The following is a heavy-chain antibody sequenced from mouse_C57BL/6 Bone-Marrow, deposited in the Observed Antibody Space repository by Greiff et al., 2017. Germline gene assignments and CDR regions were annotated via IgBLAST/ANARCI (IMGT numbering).Heavy chain of an antibody. CDR2: IYPRDGST. CDR1: GYTFTSYD. Sequence: QVQLQQSGPELVKPGASVKLSCKASGYTFTSYDITWVKQRPGQGLEWIGWIYPRDGSTKYNEKFKGKATLTVDTSSSTAYMELHSLTSEDSAVYFCARGYYGYDAAWVAYWGQGTLVTVSA. J-gene: IGHJ3*01. D-gene: IGHD2-2*01. CDR3: ARGYYGYDAAWVAY. V-gene: IGHV1-85*01.